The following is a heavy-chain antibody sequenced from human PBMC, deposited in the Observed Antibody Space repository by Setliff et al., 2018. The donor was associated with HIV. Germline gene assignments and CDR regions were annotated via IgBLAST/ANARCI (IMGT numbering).Heavy chain of an antibody. J-gene: IGHJ4*02. V-gene: IGHV3-7*01. CDR2: IKQDGSEE. CDR3: TKDHLSGWASDC. D-gene: IGHD6-19*01. Sequence: LRLSCAASGFTFSNYWIIWVRQAPGKELEWVAKIKQDGSEEYYVDSVKGRFTISRDNAKNSVYPQMNSLRVEDTAMYYCTKDHLSGWASDCWGQGTLVTVSS. CDR1: GFTFSNYW.